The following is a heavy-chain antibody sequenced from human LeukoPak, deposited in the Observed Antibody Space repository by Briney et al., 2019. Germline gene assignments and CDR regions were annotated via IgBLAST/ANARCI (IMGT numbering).Heavy chain of an antibody. J-gene: IGHJ4*02. D-gene: IGHD4-23*01. CDR1: GYTFTSCD. V-gene: IGHV1-8*01. CDR3: ARGNDYGGSPFDY. Sequence: ASVKVSCKASGYTFTSCDINWVRQATGQGLEWMGWMNPNSGNTGYAQKFQGRVTMTRNTSISTAYMELSSLRSDDTAVYYCARGNDYGGSPFDYWGQGTLVTVSS. CDR2: MNPNSGNT.